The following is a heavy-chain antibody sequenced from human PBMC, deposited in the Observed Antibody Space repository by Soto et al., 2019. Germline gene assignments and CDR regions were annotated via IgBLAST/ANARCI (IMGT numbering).Heavy chain of an antibody. J-gene: IGHJ6*02. Sequence: QVQLQESGPGLVKPSETLSLTCTVSGGSISSYYWSWIRQPPGNGLEWIGYIYYSGSTNYNPSLTSRVTMSVDTSKNQFTLKLSSVAAADTAVYYCARERLAPLYYYIYGMDVWGQGTTVNVAS. CDR1: GGSISSYY. CDR2: IYYSGST. CDR3: ARERLAPLYYYIYGMDV. D-gene: IGHD3-9*01. V-gene: IGHV4-59*01.